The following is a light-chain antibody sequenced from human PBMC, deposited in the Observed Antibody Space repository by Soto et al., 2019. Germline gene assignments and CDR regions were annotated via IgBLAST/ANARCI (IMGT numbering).Light chain of an antibody. CDR3: QQFSSYPLT. CDR2: DAS. J-gene: IGKJ4*01. V-gene: IGKV3-20*01. Sequence: EFVLTQSPGTLXLXXXXXXXLXCRASQTXRNNYLAWYQQKPGQAPRLLIYDASSRATGIPDRFSGGGSGTDFTLTISRLEPEDFAVYYCQQFSSYPLTFGGGTKVEIK. CDR1: QTXRNNY.